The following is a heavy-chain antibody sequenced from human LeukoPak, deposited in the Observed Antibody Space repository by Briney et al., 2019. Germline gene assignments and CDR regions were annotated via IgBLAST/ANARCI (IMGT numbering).Heavy chain of an antibody. D-gene: IGHD3-22*01. Sequence: SETLSLTCAVYGGSFSGYYWSWIRQPPGKGLEWIGEINHSGSTNYNPSLKSRVTISVDTSRNQFSLKLSSVTAADTAVYYCASPAVPDSSGSQLHHFDYWGQGTLVTVSS. CDR3: ASPAVPDSSGSQLHHFDY. J-gene: IGHJ4*02. CDR1: GGSFSGYY. CDR2: INHSGST. V-gene: IGHV4-34*01.